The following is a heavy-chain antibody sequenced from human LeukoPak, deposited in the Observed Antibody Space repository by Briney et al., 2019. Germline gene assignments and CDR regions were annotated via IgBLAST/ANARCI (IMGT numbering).Heavy chain of an antibody. CDR2: IYYSGST. V-gene: IGHV4-59*01. CDR1: GVSISSYY. Sequence: SETLSLTCTVSGVSISSYYWSWIRQPPGKGLEWIGYIYYSGSTNYNPSLKSRVTISVDTSKNQFSLKLSSVTAADTAVYYCARDMSYAFDYWGQGTLVTVSS. D-gene: IGHD1-26*01. J-gene: IGHJ4*02. CDR3: ARDMSYAFDY.